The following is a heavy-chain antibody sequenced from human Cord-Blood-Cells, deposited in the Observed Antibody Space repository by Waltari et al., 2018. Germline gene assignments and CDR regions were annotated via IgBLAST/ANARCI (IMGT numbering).Heavy chain of an antibody. D-gene: IGHD1-26*01. CDR1: GCTFSSYA. CDR2: IIPILGIA. J-gene: IGHJ4*02. CDR3: ASGSGSYYFDY. V-gene: IGHV1-69*09. Sequence: QVQLVQSGAEVKKPGSSVKVSCKASGCTFSSYALSWVRQAPGQGLEWMGRIIPILGIANYAQKFQGRVTITADKSTSTAYMELSSLRSEDTAVYYCASGSGSYYFDYWGQGTLVTVSS.